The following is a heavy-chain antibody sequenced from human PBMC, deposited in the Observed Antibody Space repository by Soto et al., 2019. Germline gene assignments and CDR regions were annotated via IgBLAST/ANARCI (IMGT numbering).Heavy chain of an antibody. V-gene: IGHV4-4*07. D-gene: IGHD6-13*01. CDR1: VDSITTYY. CDR3: ARYSNNWFQTEGMDV. CDR2: IDTSGNT. J-gene: IGHJ6*02. Sequence: SETLSLTCTVSVDSITTYYWSWIRQPAGKGLEWIGRIDTSGNTNYNPSLKSRVAMSVDTSKKQFSLKLTSVTAADTAVYYCARYSNNWFQTEGMDVWGQGTTVTVSS.